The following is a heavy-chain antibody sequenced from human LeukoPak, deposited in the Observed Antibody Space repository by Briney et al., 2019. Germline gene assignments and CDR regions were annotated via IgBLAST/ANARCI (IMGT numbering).Heavy chain of an antibody. V-gene: IGHV3-66*01. Sequence: PGGSLRLSCAASGFTFSSYAMSWVRQAPGKGLEWVSVIYSGGSTYYADSVKGRFTISRDNSKNTLYLQMNSLRAEDTAVYYCARVGLQWDGAFDIWGQGTMVTVSS. J-gene: IGHJ3*02. D-gene: IGHD1-26*01. CDR3: ARVGLQWDGAFDI. CDR1: GFTFSSYA. CDR2: IYSGGST.